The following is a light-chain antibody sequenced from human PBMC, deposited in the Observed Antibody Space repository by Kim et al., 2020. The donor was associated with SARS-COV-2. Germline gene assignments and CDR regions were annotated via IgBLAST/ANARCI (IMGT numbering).Light chain of an antibody. CDR1: AGAVTSGHY. CDR3: LLYQSGAWV. J-gene: IGLJ3*02. Sequence: PGGTVTRPGGSRAGAVTSGHYPYWCQRKHGQAPGGLIYETSNKDSWTPARFSGSLLGGKAALTLSGAQPEDEAEYYCLLYQSGAWVFGGGTQLTVL. CDR2: ETS. V-gene: IGLV7-46*01.